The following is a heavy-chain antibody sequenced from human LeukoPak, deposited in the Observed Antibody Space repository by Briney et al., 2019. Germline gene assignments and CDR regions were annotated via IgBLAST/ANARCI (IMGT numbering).Heavy chain of an antibody. Sequence: GGCLRLSCAASGFTFSSNWMHWVRQAPGKGLVWVSRINEDGSTTNYADSVKGRSTIFRDNAKNTLYLQMNSLRAEDTAVYYCVRDLGGRSGHWGQGTLVTVSS. CDR1: GFTFSSNW. J-gene: IGHJ4*02. CDR2: INEDGSTT. V-gene: IGHV3-74*01. D-gene: IGHD1-26*01. CDR3: VRDLGGRSGH.